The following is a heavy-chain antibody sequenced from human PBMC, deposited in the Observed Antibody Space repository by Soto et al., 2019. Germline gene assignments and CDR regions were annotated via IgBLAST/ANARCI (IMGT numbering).Heavy chain of an antibody. D-gene: IGHD6-19*01. CDR3: VRRWEGLVRAFDI. CDR2: ISYNSADM. J-gene: IGHJ3*02. CDR1: GFAFNEYA. Sequence: EVQLLESGGGLLQPGRSLRLSCAASGFAFNEYAIHWVRQPPGKGLEWVSGISYNSADMVFGDPVKGRFTISRDNAKNSVYLQMDSLRVEDTDLYYCVRRWEGLVRAFDIWGQGTMVIVSS. V-gene: IGHV3-9*01.